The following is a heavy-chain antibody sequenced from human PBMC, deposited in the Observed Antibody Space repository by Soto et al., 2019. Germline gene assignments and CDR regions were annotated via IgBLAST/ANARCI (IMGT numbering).Heavy chain of an antibody. Sequence: GESLKISCKGSGYSFTSYWIGWVRQMPGKGLEWMGIIYPGDSDTRYSPSFQGQVTISADKSISTADLQWSSLKASDTAMYYCARHLAFWSGYPAYVAVTMDVWGQGPTVTVSS. V-gene: IGHV5-51*01. CDR3: ARHLAFWSGYPAYVAVTMDV. J-gene: IGHJ6*02. D-gene: IGHD3-3*01. CDR2: IYPGDSDT. CDR1: GYSFTSYW.